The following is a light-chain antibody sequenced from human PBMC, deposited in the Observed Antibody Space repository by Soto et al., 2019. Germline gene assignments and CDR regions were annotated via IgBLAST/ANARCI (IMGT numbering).Light chain of an antibody. CDR1: QSVSISY. CDR2: DAS. CDR3: QQYGSSPGT. Sequence: EIVLTQSPGTLSLSPGERATLSCRASQSVSISYLAWYQQKPGQAPRLLIYDASSRATGIPDRFSGSGSGTDFTLTISRLEPEDFAVYYCQQYGSSPGTFGQGTKVDIK. J-gene: IGKJ1*01. V-gene: IGKV3-20*01.